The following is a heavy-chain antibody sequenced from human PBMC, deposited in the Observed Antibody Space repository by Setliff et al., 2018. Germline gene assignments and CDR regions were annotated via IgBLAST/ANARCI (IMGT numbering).Heavy chain of an antibody. V-gene: IGHV1-18*01. Sequence: ASVKVSCKTSGYTFTNYGITWVRQAPGQGLEWMGWINNYNTNTNYAQKLQGRVAMTTDTSTSTAYMELRSLRADDSAVYYCARINFYVSSGHYYAPDYWGQGTLVTVSS. CDR1: GYTFTNYG. CDR2: INNYNTNT. CDR3: ARINFYVSSGHYYAPDY. J-gene: IGHJ4*02. D-gene: IGHD3-22*01.